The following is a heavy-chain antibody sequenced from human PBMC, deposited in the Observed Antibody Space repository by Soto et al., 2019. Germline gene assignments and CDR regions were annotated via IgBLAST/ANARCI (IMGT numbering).Heavy chain of an antibody. CDR3: AKGVAGTNSPPDY. CDR2: IGSGSGGA. CDR1: GFTFNSYA. D-gene: IGHD4-17*01. V-gene: IGHV3-23*01. J-gene: IGHJ4*02. Sequence: EVQLLESGGGLVQPGGSLRLSCVASGFTFNSYAMNWVRQAPGKGLEWVSVIGSGSGGAYYAGSVRGRFTISRDNSKNMLDLEMNSLRVEDTALYYCAKGVAGTNSPPDYWGQGTLVTVSS.